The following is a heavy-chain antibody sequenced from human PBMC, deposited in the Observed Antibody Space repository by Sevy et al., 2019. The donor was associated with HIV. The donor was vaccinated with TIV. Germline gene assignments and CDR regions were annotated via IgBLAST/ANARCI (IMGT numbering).Heavy chain of an antibody. Sequence: GGSLRLSCAASGFTFSSYGMHWVRQAPGKGLEWVAFIRYDGSNKYYADSVKGRFTISRDNSKNTLYLQMNSLRAEDTAVYYCAKDRSMVRGVIDYWGQGTLVTVSS. CDR3: AKDRSMVRGVIDY. CDR2: IRYDGSNK. D-gene: IGHD3-10*01. CDR1: GFTFSSYG. J-gene: IGHJ4*02. V-gene: IGHV3-30*02.